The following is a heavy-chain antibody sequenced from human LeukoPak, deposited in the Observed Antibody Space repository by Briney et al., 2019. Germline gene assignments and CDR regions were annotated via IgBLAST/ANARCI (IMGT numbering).Heavy chain of an antibody. D-gene: IGHD3-16*02. J-gene: IGHJ4*02. CDR1: GFTFNAYG. CDR2: ISSSSTYI. V-gene: IGHV3-21*01. CDR3: GTFGGVIVLDY. Sequence: KAGGSLRLSCAASGFTFNAYGMNWVRQAPGKGLEWVSSISSSSTYIYYADSVKGRFTISRDNAKNSLYLQMNSLRAEDTAVYYCGTFGGVIVLDYWGQGTLVTVSS.